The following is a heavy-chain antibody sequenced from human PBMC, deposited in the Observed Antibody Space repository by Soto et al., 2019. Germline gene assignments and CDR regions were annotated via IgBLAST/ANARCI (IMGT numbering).Heavy chain of an antibody. Sequence: SETLSLTCSFSGDSSSTSTYSWSWIRQPPGRALEWIGFIYRSGVTSYTPSLKSRVSISLDTSRNQCSRKLRSVTAADTAVYFCAGMPYTSGLRFDPWGPGTLVTVSS. D-gene: IGHD6-19*01. V-gene: IGHV4-30-2*05. J-gene: IGHJ5*02. CDR2: IYRSGVT. CDR3: AGMPYTSGLRFDP. CDR1: GDSSSTSTYS.